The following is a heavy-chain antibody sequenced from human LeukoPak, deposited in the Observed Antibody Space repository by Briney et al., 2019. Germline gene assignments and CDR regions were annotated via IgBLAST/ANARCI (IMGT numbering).Heavy chain of an antibody. CDR2: GYYSGST. D-gene: IGHD3-22*01. CDR1: GGSVGSSSYY. Sequence: PSETLSVTCSVSGGSVGSSSYYWGWIRQSPGEGLEWIGSGYYSGSTYYKPSLKSRLTISADTSKNQFSMKLRSVTAADTAVYFRVRQPDFNDSAVYKGYYMDSWGQEIAVTVSS. J-gene: IGHJ4*02. CDR3: VRQPDFNDSAVYKGYYMDS. V-gene: IGHV4-39*01.